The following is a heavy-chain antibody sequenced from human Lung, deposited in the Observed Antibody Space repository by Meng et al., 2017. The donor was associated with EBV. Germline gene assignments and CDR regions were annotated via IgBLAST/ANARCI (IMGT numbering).Heavy chain of an antibody. CDR1: GYTFSQYW. Sequence: EVQLVESGGAVVQPGGSLRLSCVGSGYTFSQYWMHWVRQAPGMGLEWVSRLNEHGAITTYADSVRGRFTISRDNAKNTLYLQMNSLRTEDTAVYYCLRDLVGSDDSWGRGTLVTVSS. V-gene: IGHV3-74*01. CDR3: LRDLVGSDDS. J-gene: IGHJ5*01. CDR2: LNEHGAIT. D-gene: IGHD2-8*02.